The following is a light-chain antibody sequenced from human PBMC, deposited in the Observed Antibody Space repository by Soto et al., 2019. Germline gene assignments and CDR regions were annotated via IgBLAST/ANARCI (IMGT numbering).Light chain of an antibody. CDR2: WAS. CDR3: QQYYSTTLT. V-gene: IGKV4-1*01. J-gene: IGKJ4*01. Sequence: DIVMTQSPDSLAVALGERATINCKSSQSVLYSSNNKNYLAWYQQKPGQPPKLLIYWASTRESGVPDRFSGSGSGTDFTLTISSLQEEDVAVYYCQQYYSTTLTFGGGTKVDIK. CDR1: QSVLYSSNNKNY.